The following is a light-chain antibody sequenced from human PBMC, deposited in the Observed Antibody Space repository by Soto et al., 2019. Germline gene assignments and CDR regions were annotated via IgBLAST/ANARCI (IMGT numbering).Light chain of an antibody. J-gene: IGLJ1*01. V-gene: IGLV2-14*01. Sequence: ALTQPASVSGSPGQSITISCTGTSSDVGGYNYVSWYQQHPGKAPKLMIYEVTNRPSGVSNRFSGSKSGNTASLTISGLQAEDEADYYCSSYTSRSTLVFGTGTKVTVL. CDR2: EVT. CDR3: SSYTSRSTLV. CDR1: SSDVGGYNY.